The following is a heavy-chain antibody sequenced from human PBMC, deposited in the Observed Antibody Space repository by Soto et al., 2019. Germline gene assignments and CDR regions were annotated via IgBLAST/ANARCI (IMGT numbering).Heavy chain of an antibody. J-gene: IGHJ4*02. CDR2: ISYDGIHS. CDR3: VKAGWRGFDVLYLFFEH. CDR1: GFTFRTYA. Sequence: QVQLVESGGGVVQPGGSLRLPCAAPGFTFRTYAMHWVRQAPGKGLEWLAVISYDGIHSYYADSVKCRFTISRDNSKNTLYLEMNRLSPEDTAVYYCVKAGWRGFDVLYLFFEHWGQGALVTVSS. D-gene: IGHD3-9*01. V-gene: IGHV3-30*18.